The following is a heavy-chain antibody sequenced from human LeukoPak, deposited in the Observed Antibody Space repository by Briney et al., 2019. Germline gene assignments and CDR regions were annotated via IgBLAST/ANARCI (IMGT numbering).Heavy chain of an antibody. J-gene: IGHJ4*02. V-gene: IGHV4-39*01. D-gene: IGHD6-19*01. Sequence: SETLSLTCTVSGGSISSSSYYWGWIRQPPGKGLEWIGSIYYSGSTYYNPSLKRRVTISVDTSKNQFSLKLSSVTAADTAVYYCARHGSSGWYDYFDYWGQGTLVTVSS. CDR3: ARHGSSGWYDYFDY. CDR1: GGSISSSSYY. CDR2: IYYSGST.